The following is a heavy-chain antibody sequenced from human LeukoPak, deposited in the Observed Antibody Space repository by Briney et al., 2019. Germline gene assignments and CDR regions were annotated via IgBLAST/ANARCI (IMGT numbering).Heavy chain of an antibody. CDR2: IKQDGSEK. V-gene: IGHV3-7*01. J-gene: IGHJ4*02. Sequence: GGSLRLSCAASGFTFSSYWMSWVRQAPGKGLEWVANIKQDGSEKYYVDPVKGRFTISRDNAKNSLYLQMNSLRAEDTAVYYCARDRKWLAMYYFDYWGQGTLVTVSS. D-gene: IGHD6-19*01. CDR1: GFTFSSYW. CDR3: ARDRKWLAMYYFDY.